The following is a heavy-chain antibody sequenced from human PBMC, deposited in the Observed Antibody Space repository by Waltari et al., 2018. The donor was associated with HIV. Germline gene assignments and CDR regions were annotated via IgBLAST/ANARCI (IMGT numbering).Heavy chain of an antibody. J-gene: IGHJ6*02. Sequence: QVQRVESGGGLVKPGGSLRLSCAASGCTFSDYYMSWIRQGPGKGLEVVSYIVTIGSSIYYTDSVTGRVTHSRDNAKKSLYLQLNTLRAMDIALYYCAGGRQWLGNYYSYAMDVWGHGTTVTVSS. CDR3: AGGRQWLGNYYSYAMDV. V-gene: IGHV3-11*04. CDR1: GCTFSDYY. D-gene: IGHD6-19*01. CDR2: IVTIGSSI.